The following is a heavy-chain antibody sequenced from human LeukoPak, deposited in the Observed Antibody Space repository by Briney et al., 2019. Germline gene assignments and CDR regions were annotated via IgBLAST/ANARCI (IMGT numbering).Heavy chain of an antibody. J-gene: IGHJ5*02. CDR3: AKDRYSSGWYGWFDP. Sequence: GRSLRLYCAASGFTFDDYAMHWVRQAPGKGLEWVSGISWNSGSIGYADSVKGRFTISRDNAKNSLYLQMNSLRAEDTALYYCAKDRYSSGWYGWFDPWGQGTLVTVSS. CDR1: GFTFDDYA. V-gene: IGHV3-9*01. CDR2: ISWNSGSI. D-gene: IGHD6-19*01.